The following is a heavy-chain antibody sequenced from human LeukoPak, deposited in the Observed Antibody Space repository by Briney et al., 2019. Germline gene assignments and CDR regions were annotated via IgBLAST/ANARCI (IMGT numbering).Heavy chain of an antibody. V-gene: IGHV4-39*07. D-gene: IGHD5-24*01. CDR3: ARGGIEMATIRDYFDY. CDR1: GGSISSSSYY. CDR2: IYYSGTT. J-gene: IGHJ4*02. Sequence: SETLSLTCTVSGGSISSSSYYWGWIRQPPGKGLEWIGSIYYSGTTNYNPSLKSRVTISVDTSKNQFSLKLSSVTAADTAVYYCARGGIEMATIRDYFDYWGQGTLVTVSS.